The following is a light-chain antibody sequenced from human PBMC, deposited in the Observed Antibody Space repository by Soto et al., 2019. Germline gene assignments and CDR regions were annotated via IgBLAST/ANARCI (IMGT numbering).Light chain of an antibody. CDR1: QFVSTN. V-gene: IGKV3-15*01. CDR3: QKYNDRPRT. Sequence: ELVMTQSPATLSVSPGERATLSCRASQFVSTNLAWYQQRPGQAPRLLIYGASTRAIGVPARFSGSGSGTEFTLTISSLQYEDFAVYYCQKYNDRPRTFGQGTKVDI. CDR2: GAS. J-gene: IGKJ1*01.